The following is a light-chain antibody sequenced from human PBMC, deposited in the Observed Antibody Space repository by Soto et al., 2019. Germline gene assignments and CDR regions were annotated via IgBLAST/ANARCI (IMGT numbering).Light chain of an antibody. V-gene: IGKV3-15*01. CDR3: QQHNNWPLT. CDR2: GAS. CDR1: QSVSSN. J-gene: IGKJ4*01. Sequence: EIVMTQSPASLSVSPGERATISCRASQSVSSNLAWYQQKPGQAPRLLIYGASTSATGIPARFSGSGSGTEFIIIISSMQSEDFVVYYCQQHNNWPLTFGGGTKVEIK.